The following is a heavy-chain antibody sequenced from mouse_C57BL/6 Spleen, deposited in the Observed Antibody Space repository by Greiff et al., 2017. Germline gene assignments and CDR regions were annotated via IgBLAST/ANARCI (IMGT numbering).Heavy chain of an antibody. D-gene: IGHD2-4*01. CDR3: ARGIYYDYEGRFAY. V-gene: IGHV5-17*01. CDR2: ISSGSSTI. CDR1: GFTFSDYG. J-gene: IGHJ3*01. Sequence: EVQVVESGGGLVKPGGSLKLSCAASGFTFSDYGMHWVRQAPEKGLEWVAYISSGSSTIYYADTVKGRFTISRDNAKNTLFLQMTSLRSEDTAMYYCARGIYYDYEGRFAYWGQGTLVTVSA.